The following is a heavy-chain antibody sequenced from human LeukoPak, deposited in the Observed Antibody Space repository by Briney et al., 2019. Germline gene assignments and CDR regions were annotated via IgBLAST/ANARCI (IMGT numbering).Heavy chain of an antibody. CDR3: TGNYYGSGSYADFDY. CDR1: GFTFSGSA. Sequence: GGSLRLSCAASGFTFSGSAIHWVRQASGKGLEWVGRIRSKTNSYATAYAASVKGRFTITRDDSKNTAYLQMDSLKTEDTAVYYCTGNYYGSGSYADFDYWGQGTLVTVSS. CDR2: IRSKTNSYAT. D-gene: IGHD3-10*01. J-gene: IGHJ4*02. V-gene: IGHV3-73*01.